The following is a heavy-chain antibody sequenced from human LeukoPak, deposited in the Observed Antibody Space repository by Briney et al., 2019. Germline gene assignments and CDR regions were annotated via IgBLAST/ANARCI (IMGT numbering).Heavy chain of an antibody. CDR2: IYYSGST. J-gene: IGHJ6*02. CDR1: GGSISSYY. CDR3: ARDPSVVTSYYYGMDV. V-gene: IGHV4-59*01. Sequence: SETLSRTCTVSGGSISSYYWSWIRQPPGEGLEWIGYIYYSGSTNYNPSLKSRVTISVDTSKNQFSLKLSSVTAADTAVYYCARDPSVVTSYYYGMDVWGQGTTVTVSS. D-gene: IGHD4-23*01.